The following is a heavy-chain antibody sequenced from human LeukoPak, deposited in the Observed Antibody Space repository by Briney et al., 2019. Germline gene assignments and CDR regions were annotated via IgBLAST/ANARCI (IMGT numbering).Heavy chain of an antibody. CDR1: GFTFSSSA. CDR2: ISGSGSNT. J-gene: IGHJ6*03. D-gene: IGHD1-1*01. CDR3: ATALLRASTYMDV. Sequence: GGSLRLSCAASGFTFSSSAMSWVRQAPGKGLEWVSSISGSGSNTYYADSAKGRFTISRDNSKNTLYLQMNSLGAEDTAVYYCATALLRASTYMDVWGKGTTVTVSS. V-gene: IGHV3-23*01.